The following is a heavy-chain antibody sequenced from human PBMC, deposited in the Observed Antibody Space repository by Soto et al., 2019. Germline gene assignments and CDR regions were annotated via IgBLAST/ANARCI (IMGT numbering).Heavy chain of an antibody. Sequence: EVQLVESGGGLVKPGGSLRLSCAASGFTFSSYSMNWVRQAPGKGLEWVSSISSSSSYIYYADSVKGRFTISRDNAKNSLYLQMNSLRAEDTAVYYCARGVGAVAGRVYWGQGTLVTVSS. CDR3: ARGVGAVAGRVY. CDR2: ISSSSSYI. J-gene: IGHJ4*02. D-gene: IGHD6-19*01. V-gene: IGHV3-21*01. CDR1: GFTFSSYS.